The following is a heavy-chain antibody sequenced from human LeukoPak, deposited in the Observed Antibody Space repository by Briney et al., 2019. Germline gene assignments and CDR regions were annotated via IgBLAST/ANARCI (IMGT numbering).Heavy chain of an antibody. D-gene: IGHD4-11*01. CDR3: ARGIVNYSNYAAWFDP. V-gene: IGHV4-34*01. CDR2: INHSGST. J-gene: IGHJ5*02. CDR1: GFTFGDYA. Sequence: TGGSLRLSCTTSGFTFGDYAMTWVRQPPGKGLEWIGEINHSGSTNYNPSLKSRVTISVDTSKNQFSLKLSSVTAADTAVYYCARGIVNYSNYAAWFDPWGQGTLVTVSS.